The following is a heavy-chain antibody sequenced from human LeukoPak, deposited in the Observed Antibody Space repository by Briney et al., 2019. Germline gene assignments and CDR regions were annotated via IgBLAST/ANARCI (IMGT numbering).Heavy chain of an antibody. J-gene: IGHJ6*03. D-gene: IGHD2-8*01. CDR3: AKVYAGSHYYFYYMDV. CDR2: IRYDGSDK. Sequence: GGSLRLSCAASGFTFSNYGMHWVRQAPGKGLEWVAFIRYDGSDKYYADSVKGRLTISRDNSKKTLYLQMNSLRAEDTAVYYCAKVYAGSHYYFYYMDVWGKGTTVTVSS. V-gene: IGHV3-30*02. CDR1: GFTFSNYG.